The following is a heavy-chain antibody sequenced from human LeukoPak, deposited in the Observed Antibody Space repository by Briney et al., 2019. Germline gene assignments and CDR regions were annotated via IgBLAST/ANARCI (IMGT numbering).Heavy chain of an antibody. Sequence: GGSLRLSCAASGFTFSTYAMSWVRQAPGKGREWVSTLSPSGASTYYADSVKGRFTISRNNSQNTLYLQMNSLRAEGTAVYYCAKDQGSITVFGGTDCWGQGTLVTVSS. J-gene: IGHJ4*02. V-gene: IGHV3-23*01. CDR1: GFTFSTYA. D-gene: IGHD3-3*01. CDR3: AKDQGSITVFGGTDC. CDR2: LSPSGAST.